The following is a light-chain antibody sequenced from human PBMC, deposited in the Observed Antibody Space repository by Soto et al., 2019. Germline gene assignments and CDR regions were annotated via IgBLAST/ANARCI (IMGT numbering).Light chain of an antibody. Sequence: QLVLTQPPSASGTPGLRVTISCSGSSSNIGSNTVNWYQQLPGTAPKLLIYSNNQRPSGVPDRFSGSKSGTSASLAISGLQSEDEADYYCAAWDDSLNGRVFGGGTKLTVL. CDR2: SNN. CDR3: AAWDDSLNGRV. V-gene: IGLV1-44*01. J-gene: IGLJ3*02. CDR1: SSNIGSNT.